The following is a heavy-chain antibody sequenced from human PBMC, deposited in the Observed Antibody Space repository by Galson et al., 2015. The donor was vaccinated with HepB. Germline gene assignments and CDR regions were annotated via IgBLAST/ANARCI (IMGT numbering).Heavy chain of an antibody. CDR1: GFTLSNFV. CDR3: ARDYHFKCDL. J-gene: IGHJ4*02. V-gene: IGHV3-74*01. Sequence: SLRLSCAASGFTLSNFVMHWVRQVPGKELVWVSRLNHDATVTNYADSVRGRFTISRDAAKNTLYLQMDSLRAEDTAVYYCARDYHFKCDLWGQGSLVTVSS. CDR2: LNHDATVT.